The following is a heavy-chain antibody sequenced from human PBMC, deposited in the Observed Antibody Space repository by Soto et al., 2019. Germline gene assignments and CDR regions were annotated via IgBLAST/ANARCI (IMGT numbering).Heavy chain of an antibody. CDR1: GYPFDTYG. Sequence: ASVKVSCKASGYPFDTYGINWVRQAPGQRPEWMGWISAYNGQTDYAQNFQGRVTMATDTSTNTAYMELRNLRSDDTAVYYCARDTREFWNSYFFDPWGQGTLVTVSS. J-gene: IGHJ5*02. CDR2: ISAYNGQT. CDR3: ARDTREFWNSYFFDP. D-gene: IGHD3-3*01. V-gene: IGHV1-18*01.